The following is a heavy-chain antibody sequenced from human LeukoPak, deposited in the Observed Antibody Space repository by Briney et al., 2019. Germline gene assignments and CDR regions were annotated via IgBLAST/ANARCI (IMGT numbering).Heavy chain of an antibody. J-gene: IGHJ6*02. CDR2: ISSSSSTI. CDR1: GFTFSSYS. Sequence: GGSLRLSCAASGFTFSSYSMNWVRQAPGKGLEWVSYISSSSSTIYYADSVKGRFTVSRDNAKNSLSLQMNSLRDDDTAVYYCASGYTDLGGNYAMDVWGQGTTVTVSS. CDR3: ASGYTDLGGNYAMDV. V-gene: IGHV3-48*02. D-gene: IGHD5-18*01.